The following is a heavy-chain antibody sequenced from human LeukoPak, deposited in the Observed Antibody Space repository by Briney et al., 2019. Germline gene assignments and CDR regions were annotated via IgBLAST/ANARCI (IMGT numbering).Heavy chain of an antibody. CDR3: ARDPRWLTPDCTSTSCYENYFDP. V-gene: IGHV4-38-2*02. CDR1: GYSISSGYQ. J-gene: IGHJ5*02. CDR2: IYHSGSA. Sequence: SETLSLTCGVSGYSISSGYQWAWIRRSPGKGLEWIGSIYHSGSAHYNPSLKSRVTISVETSKSQFSLNMYSVTAADTAVYYCARDPRWLTPDCTSTSCYENYFDPWGQGTLVTVSS. D-gene: IGHD2-2*01.